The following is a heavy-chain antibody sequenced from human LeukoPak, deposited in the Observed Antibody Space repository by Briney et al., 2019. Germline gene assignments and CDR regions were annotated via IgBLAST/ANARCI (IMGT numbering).Heavy chain of an antibody. J-gene: IGHJ4*02. CDR1: RFTFSDYA. CDR3: ARSGVRSSAYSYSYFDY. Sequence: GGSLRLSCAASRFTFSDYAMNWVRQVPGKGLEWVSYISSSGGTIYYADSVKGRFTISRDKAKNSLYLQMNSLRDEDTAVYYCARSGVRSSAYSYSYFDYWGQGTLVTVSS. V-gene: IGHV3-48*02. CDR2: ISSSGGTI. D-gene: IGHD3-22*01.